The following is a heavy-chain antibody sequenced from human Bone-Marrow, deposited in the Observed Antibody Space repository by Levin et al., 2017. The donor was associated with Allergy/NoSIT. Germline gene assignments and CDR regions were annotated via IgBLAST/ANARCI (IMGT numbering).Heavy chain of an antibody. CDR3: ARVLRIVLVVYAMAGVMDV. Sequence: SETLSLTCAVYGGSFSGYYWSWIRQPPGKGLEWIGEINHSGSTNYNPSLKSRVTISVDTSKNQFSLKLSSVTAADTAVYYCARVLRIVLVVYAMAGVMDVWGKGTTVTVSS. V-gene: IGHV4-34*01. CDR1: GGSFSGYY. J-gene: IGHJ6*03. CDR2: INHSGST. D-gene: IGHD2-8*02.